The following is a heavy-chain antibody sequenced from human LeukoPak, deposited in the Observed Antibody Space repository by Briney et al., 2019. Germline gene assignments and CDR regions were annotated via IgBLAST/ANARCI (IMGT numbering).Heavy chain of an antibody. Sequence: GRSLRLSCAASGFTFDDYAMHWVRQAPGKGLEWVSGISWNSGSIGYADSVKGRFTISRDNAKNSLYLQMNSLRAEDTALYYCAKDSRYYDSSGYYVYYGMDVWGQGTTVTVSS. J-gene: IGHJ6*02. CDR3: AKDSRYYDSSGYYVYYGMDV. V-gene: IGHV3-9*01. CDR2: ISWNSGSI. D-gene: IGHD3-22*01. CDR1: GFTFDDYA.